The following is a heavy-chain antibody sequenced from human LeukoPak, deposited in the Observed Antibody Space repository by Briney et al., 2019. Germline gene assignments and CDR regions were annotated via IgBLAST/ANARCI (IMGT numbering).Heavy chain of an antibody. CDR3: ARARIVGAEYYFDY. CDR2: IYYSGST. CDR1: GGSISSYY. J-gene: IGHJ4*02. V-gene: IGHV4-59*01. Sequence: SETLSLTCTVSGGSISSYYWSWIRQPPGKGLEWIGYIYYSGSTNYNPSLKSRVTISVDTSKNQFSLRLSSVTAADTAVYYCARARIVGAEYYFDYWGQGTLVTVSS. D-gene: IGHD1-26*01.